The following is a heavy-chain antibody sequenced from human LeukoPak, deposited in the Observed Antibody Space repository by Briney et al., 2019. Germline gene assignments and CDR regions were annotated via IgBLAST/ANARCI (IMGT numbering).Heavy chain of an antibody. CDR2: IGGTGVRT. V-gene: IGHV3-23*01. CDR3: AKDRLGGPYFFHY. Sequence: GGSLRLSCAASGFTFSSYAMGWVRQAPGKGLEWVSTIGGTGVRTYYADSVKGRFTISRDNSKNTLYLQINSLRAEDTAVYFCAKDRLGGPYFFHYWGQGTLVTVSS. D-gene: IGHD3-16*01. J-gene: IGHJ4*02. CDR1: GFTFSSYA.